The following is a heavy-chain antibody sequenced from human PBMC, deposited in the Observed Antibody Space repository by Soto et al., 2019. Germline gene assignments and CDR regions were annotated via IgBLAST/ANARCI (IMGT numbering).Heavy chain of an antibody. CDR1: GFTLGTYW. Sequence: EVQLEESGGGLVQPGGSLRLSCAASGFTLGTYWMTWVRQAPGKGLEWEANIKQDESKKSYLGSVRGRFTISRDNARNSLYLQMNSLRVEDTGLYYCARDVSPGSSSLYLDAFDIWGQGTMVIVSS. D-gene: IGHD3-10*01. CDR3: ARDVSPGSSSLYLDAFDI. V-gene: IGHV3-7*05. J-gene: IGHJ3*02. CDR2: IKQDESKK.